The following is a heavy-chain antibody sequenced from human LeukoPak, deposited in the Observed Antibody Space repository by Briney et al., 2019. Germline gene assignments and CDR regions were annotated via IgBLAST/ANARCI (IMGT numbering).Heavy chain of an antibody. J-gene: IGHJ6*03. D-gene: IGHD4-17*01. Sequence: SETLSLTCTVSGGSISGDYRSWIRQPAGKGLEWIGRIYTSGSTNYNPSLKSRVTRSVDTSTNQFSWNLSSVTAADTAVYYCARATTVTTYGYYYYSM. CDR2: IYTSGST. CDR3: ARATTVTTYGYYYYSM. V-gene: IGHV4-4*07. CDR1: GGSISGDY.